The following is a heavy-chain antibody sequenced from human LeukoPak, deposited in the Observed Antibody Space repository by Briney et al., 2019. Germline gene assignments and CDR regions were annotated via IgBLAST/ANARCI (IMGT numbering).Heavy chain of an antibody. D-gene: IGHD5-12*01. CDR3: AKGAYDYIEMGYFDY. V-gene: IGHV3-23*01. J-gene: IGHJ4*02. Sequence: GGSLRLSCAASGFSLTNFAMSWVRQAPGKGLEWVSLIIGSSGDTFYADSVKGRFTISRDNSKNRLYLQMNSLRAEDTALYYCAKGAYDYIEMGYFDYWGQGTLVTVSS. CDR2: IIGSSGDT. CDR1: GFSLTNFA.